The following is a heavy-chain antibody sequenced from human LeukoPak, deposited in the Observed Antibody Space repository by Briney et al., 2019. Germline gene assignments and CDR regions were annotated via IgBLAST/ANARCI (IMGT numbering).Heavy chain of an antibody. CDR2: IYYSGST. CDR1: GGSISSGGYY. D-gene: IGHD3-22*01. Sequence: SETLSHTCTVSGGSISSGGYYWSWIRQHPGKGLEWIGYIYYSGSTYYNPSLKSRVTISVDTSKNQFSLKLSSVTAADTAVYYCSRARYYYDSIWFDPWGQGTLDTVSS. V-gene: IGHV4-31*03. CDR3: SRARYYYDSIWFDP. J-gene: IGHJ5*02.